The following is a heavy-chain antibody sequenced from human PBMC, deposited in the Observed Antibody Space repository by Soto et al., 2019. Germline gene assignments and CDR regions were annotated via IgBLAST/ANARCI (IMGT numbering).Heavy chain of an antibody. J-gene: IGHJ5*02. V-gene: IGHV4-59*01. CDR3: ARAHYYGSGSYYNLGGWFDP. CDR1: GGSISSYY. D-gene: IGHD3-10*01. CDR2: IYYSGST. Sequence: PSETLSLTCTVSGGSISSYYWSWIRQPPGKGLEWIGYIYYSGSTNYNPSLKSRVTISVDTSKNQFSLKLSSVTAADTAVYYCARAHYYGSGSYYNLGGWFDPWGQGTLVTVS.